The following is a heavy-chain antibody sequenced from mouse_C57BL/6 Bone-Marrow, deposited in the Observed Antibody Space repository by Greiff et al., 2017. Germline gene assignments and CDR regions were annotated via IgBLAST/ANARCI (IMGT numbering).Heavy chain of an antibody. J-gene: IGHJ1*03. Sequence: EVQGVESGGGLVQSGRSLRLSCATSGFTFSDFYMEWVRQAPGKGLEWIAASRNKANDYTTEYSASVKGRFIVSRDTSQSILYLQMNALRAEDTAIYYCARDASGTEYFDVWGTGTTVTVSS. D-gene: IGHD3-3*01. CDR2: SRNKANDYTT. CDR3: ARDASGTEYFDV. V-gene: IGHV7-1*01. CDR1: GFTFSDFY.